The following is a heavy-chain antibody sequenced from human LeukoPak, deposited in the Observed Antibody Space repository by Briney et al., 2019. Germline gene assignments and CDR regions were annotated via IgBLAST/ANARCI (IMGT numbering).Heavy chain of an antibody. Sequence: SETLSLTCAVYGGSFSGYYWSWIRQPPGKGLEWIGEINHGGSTNYNPSLKSRVTISVDTSKNQFSLKLSSVTAADTAVYYCARQRRLTTHYYDSSGYYFGLDYWGQGTLVTVSS. CDR3: ARQRRLTTHYYDSSGYYFGLDY. D-gene: IGHD3-22*01. J-gene: IGHJ4*02. V-gene: IGHV4-34*01. CDR2: INHGGST. CDR1: GGSFSGYY.